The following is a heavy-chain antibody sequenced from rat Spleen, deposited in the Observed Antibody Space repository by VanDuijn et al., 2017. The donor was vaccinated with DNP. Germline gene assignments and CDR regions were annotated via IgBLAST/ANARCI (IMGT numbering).Heavy chain of an antibody. J-gene: IGHJ2*01. CDR2: ISASGGST. D-gene: IGHD4-3*01. CDR3: TREGGYFDY. Sequence: EVQLVESGGGLVQPGRSMKLSCAASGFTFSSFPMAWVRQSATKGLEWVATISASGGSTYYRDSVKGRFTISRDNAKSTLYLQMNSLRSEDTATYYCTREGGYFDYWGQGVMVTVSS. CDR1: GFTFSSFP. V-gene: IGHV5-46*01.